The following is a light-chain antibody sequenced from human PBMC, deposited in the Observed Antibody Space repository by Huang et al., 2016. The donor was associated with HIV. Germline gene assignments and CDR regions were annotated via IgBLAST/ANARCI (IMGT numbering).Light chain of an antibody. CDR2: KIS. CDR1: QSLIYSDGNTY. Sequence: DVVLTQSPLSLPVTLGQPASISCWSRQSLIYSDGNTYLSWFQQRPGQSPRRLIYKISNRDSGVPDRFSGSGSDSDFTLKISKVEAEDVAVYYCMQGTHWPPITFGQGTRLE. CDR3: MQGTHWPPIT. V-gene: IGKV2-30*01. J-gene: IGKJ5*01.